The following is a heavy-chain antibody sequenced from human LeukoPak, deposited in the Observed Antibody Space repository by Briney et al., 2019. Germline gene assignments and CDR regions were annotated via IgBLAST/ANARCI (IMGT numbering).Heavy chain of an antibody. CDR2: IYHSGST. D-gene: IGHD2-2*02. Sequence: PSETLSLTCTVSGYSISSGYYWGWIRQPPGKGLEWIGSIYHSGSTYYNPSLKSRVTISVDTSKNQFSLKLSSVTAAGTAVYYCARDGPDIVVVPAAILPLDYWGQGTLVTVSS. J-gene: IGHJ4*02. CDR3: ARDGPDIVVVPAAILPLDY. V-gene: IGHV4-38-2*02. CDR1: GYSISSGYY.